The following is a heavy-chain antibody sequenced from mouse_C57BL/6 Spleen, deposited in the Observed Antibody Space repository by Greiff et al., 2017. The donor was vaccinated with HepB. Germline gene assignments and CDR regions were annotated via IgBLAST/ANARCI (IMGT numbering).Heavy chain of an antibody. V-gene: IGHV14-2*01. CDR1: GFNIKDYY. D-gene: IGHD1-2*01. Sequence: EVMLVESGAELVKPGASVKLSCTASGFNIKDYYMHWVKQRTEQGLEWLGRIDPEDGETKYAPKFQGKATITADTSSNTVYLQLSSLTSEDTAVYYCARSPLLRYFDVWGTGTTVTVSS. CDR2: IDPEDGET. CDR3: ARSPLLRYFDV. J-gene: IGHJ1*03.